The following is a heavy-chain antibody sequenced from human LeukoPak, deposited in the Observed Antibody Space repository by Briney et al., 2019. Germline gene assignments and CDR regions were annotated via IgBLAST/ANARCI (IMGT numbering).Heavy chain of an antibody. CDR1: GFTFSSYA. CDR2: ISGSGGST. Sequence: GGSLRLSCAASGFTFSSYAMSWVRQAPGKGLEWVSAISGSGGSTYYADSVKGRFTISRNNSKNTLYLQMNSLRAEDTAVYYCAKGIYYYDSSGYYDYWGQGTLVTVSS. CDR3: AKGIYYYDSSGYYDY. V-gene: IGHV3-23*01. D-gene: IGHD3-22*01. J-gene: IGHJ4*02.